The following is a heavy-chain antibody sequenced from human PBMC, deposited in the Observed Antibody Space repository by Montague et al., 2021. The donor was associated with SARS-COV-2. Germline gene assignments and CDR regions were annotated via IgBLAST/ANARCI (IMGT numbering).Heavy chain of an antibody. V-gene: IGHV4-34*01. CDR3: SCGDMATVLFEVYYYGMDV. Sequence: SETLSLTCSVYGGSFSNYCWNWIRQPPGKGLEWMWESNNSGSTNYNPYLNSRITITVYMSKNQFSLKLTSVTAADTDVYYCSCGDMATVLFEVYYYGMDVWGQGTTVTVSS. CDR2: SNNSGST. D-gene: IGHD5-12*01. J-gene: IGHJ6*02. CDR1: GGSFSNYC.